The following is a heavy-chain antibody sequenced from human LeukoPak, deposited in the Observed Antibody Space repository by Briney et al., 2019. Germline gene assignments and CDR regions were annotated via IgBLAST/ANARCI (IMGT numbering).Heavy chain of an antibody. D-gene: IGHD3-3*01. V-gene: IGHV3-43*01. CDR2: ISWDGGST. CDR1: GFTFDDYT. J-gene: IGHJ4*02. CDR3: AKDKSRITIFGVVIRRHYFDY. Sequence: GGSLRLSCAASGFTFDDYTMHWVRQAPGKGLEWVSLISWDGGSTYYADSVKGRFTISRDNSKNTLYLQMNSLRAEDTAVYYCAKDKSRITIFGVVIRRHYFDYWGQGTLVTVSS.